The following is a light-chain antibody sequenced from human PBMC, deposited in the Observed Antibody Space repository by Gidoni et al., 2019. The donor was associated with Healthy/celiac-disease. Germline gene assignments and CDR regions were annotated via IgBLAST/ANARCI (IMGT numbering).Light chain of an antibody. CDR2: DAS. CDR3: QQYDKLPWT. V-gene: IGKV1-33*01. CDR1: QDISNY. J-gene: IGKJ1*01. Sequence: DIQMTQSPSSLSASVGDRVTTTCQASQDISNYLNWYQQKPGKAPKLLIYDASNLEKGVPSRFSGSGSGTDFTFTISSLQPEDIATYYCQQYDKLPWTFGQGTKVEIK.